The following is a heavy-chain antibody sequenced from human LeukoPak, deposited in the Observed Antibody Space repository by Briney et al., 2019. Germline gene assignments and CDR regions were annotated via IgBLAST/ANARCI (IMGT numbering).Heavy chain of an antibody. Sequence: PGGSLRLSCAAPGFTFSSYAMHWVRQAPGKGLEWVTVISYDGTNKYYADSVKGRFTISRDNSKNTLYLQMNSLRAEDTAVYYCAISTSWADWGQGTLVTVSS. CDR2: ISYDGTNK. V-gene: IGHV3-30*07. D-gene: IGHD2-2*01. J-gene: IGHJ4*02. CDR1: GFTFSSYA. CDR3: AISTSWAD.